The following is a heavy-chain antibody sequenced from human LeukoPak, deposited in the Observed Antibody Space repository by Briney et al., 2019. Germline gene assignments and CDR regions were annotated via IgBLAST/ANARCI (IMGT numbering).Heavy chain of an antibody. D-gene: IGHD3-3*01. CDR2: IYSGGST. CDR3: ARVRWYYYYMDV. Sequence: GGSLRLSCAASGFTVSSNYRSWVRQAPGKGLEWVSVIYSGGSTYYADSVKGRFTISRDNSKNTLYLQMNSLRAEDTAVYYCARVRWYYYYMDVWGKGTTVTISS. J-gene: IGHJ6*03. V-gene: IGHV3-53*01. CDR1: GFTVSSNY.